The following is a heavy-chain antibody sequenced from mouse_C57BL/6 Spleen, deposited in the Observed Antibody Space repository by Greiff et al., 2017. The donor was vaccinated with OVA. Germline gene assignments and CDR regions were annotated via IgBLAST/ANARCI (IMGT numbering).Heavy chain of an antibody. V-gene: IGHV1-5*01. CDR3: TQGDYYGSRQYFDV. J-gene: IGHJ1*03. Sequence: EVQLQQSGTVLARPGASVKMSCKTSGYTFTSYWMHWVKQRPGQGLEWIGAIYPGNSDTSYNQKFKGKAKLTAVTSASTAYMELSSLTNEDSAVYYWTQGDYYGSRQYFDVWGTGTTVTVSS. D-gene: IGHD1-1*01. CDR2: IYPGNSDT. CDR1: GYTFTSYW.